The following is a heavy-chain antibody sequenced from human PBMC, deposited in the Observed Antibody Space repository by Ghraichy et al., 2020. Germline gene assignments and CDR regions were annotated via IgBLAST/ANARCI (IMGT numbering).Heavy chain of an antibody. CDR1: GGSISSYY. V-gene: IGHV4-59*01. CDR2: IYYSGST. J-gene: IGHJ4*02. Sequence: SETLSLTCTVSGGSISSYYWSWIRQPPGKGLEWIGYIYYSGSTNYNPSLKSRVTISVDTSKNQFSLKLSSVTAADTAVYYCARAPTTVAGTPFDYWGQGTLVTVSS. D-gene: IGHD6-19*01. CDR3: ARAPTTVAGTPFDY.